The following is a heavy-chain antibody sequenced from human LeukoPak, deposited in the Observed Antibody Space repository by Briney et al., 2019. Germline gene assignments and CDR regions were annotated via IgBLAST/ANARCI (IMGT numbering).Heavy chain of an antibody. V-gene: IGHV3-21*01. CDR3: ARDQGGYYGSGSSFDY. CDR1: GFTFSSYS. CDR2: ITSSSSYI. J-gene: IGHJ4*02. D-gene: IGHD3-10*01. Sequence: PGGSLRLSCAASGFTFSSYSMNWVRQAPGRGLAGVSSITSSSSYIYYADSVKGRFTISRDNAKNSLYLQMNSLRAEDTAVYYCARDQGGYYGSGSSFDYWGQGTLVTVSS.